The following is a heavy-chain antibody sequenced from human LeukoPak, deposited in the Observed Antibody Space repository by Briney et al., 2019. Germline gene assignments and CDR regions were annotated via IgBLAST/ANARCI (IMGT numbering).Heavy chain of an antibody. Sequence: ASVKVSFKASGYTFTGYYLHWVRQAPGQGLECMGRISPNSGGANYAQKFQGRVTMTRDTSISTAYMELSRLRSDDTAVYYCAATLPSSGGMTWGQGTTVTVSS. V-gene: IGHV1-2*06. D-gene: IGHD3-16*01. CDR1: GYTFTGYY. CDR3: AATLPSSGGMT. J-gene: IGHJ6*02. CDR2: ISPNSGGA.